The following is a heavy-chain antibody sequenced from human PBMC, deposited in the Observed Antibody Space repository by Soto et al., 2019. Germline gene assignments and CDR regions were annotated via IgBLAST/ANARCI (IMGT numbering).Heavy chain of an antibody. J-gene: IGHJ4*02. Sequence: ASVKVSCKASGGTFSSYAISWVLQAPGQGLEWMGGIIPIFGTANYAQKFQGRVTITADESTSTAYMELSSLRSEDTAVYYCARELYSCGAECPYYMDYWGQGTPVTVSS. CDR3: ARELYSCGAECPYYMDY. D-gene: IGHD2-21*01. CDR2: IIPIFGTA. CDR1: GGTFSSYA. V-gene: IGHV1-69*13.